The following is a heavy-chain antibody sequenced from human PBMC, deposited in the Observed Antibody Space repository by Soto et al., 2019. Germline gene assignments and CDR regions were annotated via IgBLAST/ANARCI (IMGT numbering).Heavy chain of an antibody. CDR3: AAAYYDSSGYLIWYFDL. J-gene: IGHJ2*01. D-gene: IGHD3-22*01. CDR1: GFTFTSSA. Sequence: QMQLVQSGPEVKKPGTSVKVSCKASGFTFTSSAVQWVRQARGQRLEWIGWIVVGSGNTNYAQKFQERVTLTRDMSTSTAYMELSSLRSEDTAVYYCAAAYYDSSGYLIWYFDLWGRGTLVTVSS. V-gene: IGHV1-58*01. CDR2: IVVGSGNT.